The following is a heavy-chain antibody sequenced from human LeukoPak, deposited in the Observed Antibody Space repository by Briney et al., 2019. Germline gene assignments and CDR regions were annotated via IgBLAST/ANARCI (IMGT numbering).Heavy chain of an antibody. Sequence: PGGSLRLSCSASGFIFSSYGMHWVRQAPGKGLEWAAVISHDGSDKYYADPVKDRFTISRDNSKNTLYLQMNSLRVEDTAVYYCAKGVYGSRTTSFADYWGQGTLVTVSS. CDR2: ISHDGSDK. CDR1: GFIFSSYG. CDR3: AKGVYGSRTTSFADY. D-gene: IGHD3-10*01. J-gene: IGHJ4*02. V-gene: IGHV3-30*18.